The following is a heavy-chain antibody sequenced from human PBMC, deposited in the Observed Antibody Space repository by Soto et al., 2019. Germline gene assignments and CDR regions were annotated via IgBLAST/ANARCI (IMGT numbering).Heavy chain of an antibody. CDR3: ARAGYRSVDY. V-gene: IGHV3-48*02. Sequence: EVQLVESGGGLVQPGGSRRLSCAASGFTFSSYRLNWVRQAPGKGLEWVSYISSSGSTIYYADSVRGRFTISRDNAKNSLYLQMNSLRDEDTAVYYCARAGYRSVDYWAREPWSPSPQ. D-gene: IGHD3-3*01. CDR1: GFTFSSYR. CDR2: ISSSGSTI. J-gene: IGHJ4*02.